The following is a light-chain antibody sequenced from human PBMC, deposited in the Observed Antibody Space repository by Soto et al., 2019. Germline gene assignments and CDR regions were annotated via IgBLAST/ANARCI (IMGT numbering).Light chain of an antibody. CDR2: AAS. V-gene: IGKV1-27*01. CDR3: QKYNSAPFT. J-gene: IGKJ3*01. CDR1: QGINNY. Sequence: IQMTQSPSSLSACVGDRVTITCRASQGINNYLAWYQQKPGQLPKLLIQAASTLLSGVPSRFSGSKSGTEFTLTISSLQPEDVATYYCQKYNSAPFTFGPGTKVDIK.